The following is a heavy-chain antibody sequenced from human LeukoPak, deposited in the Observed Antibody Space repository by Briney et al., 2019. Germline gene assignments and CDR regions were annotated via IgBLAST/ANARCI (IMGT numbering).Heavy chain of an antibody. CDR3: ATSYYYGSGSYYIYYYYGMDI. J-gene: IGHJ6*02. CDR1: GYTLTELS. Sequence: GASVKVSCKVSGYTLTELSMHWVRPAPGKGLEWMGGFDPEDGETIYAQKFQGRVTMTEDTSTDTAYMELSSLRSEDTAVYYCATSYYYGSGSYYIYYYYGMDIWGQGTTVTVSS. CDR2: FDPEDGET. V-gene: IGHV1-24*01. D-gene: IGHD3-10*01.